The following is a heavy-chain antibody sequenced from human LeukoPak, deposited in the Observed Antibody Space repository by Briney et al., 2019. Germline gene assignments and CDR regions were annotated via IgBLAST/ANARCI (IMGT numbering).Heavy chain of an antibody. D-gene: IGHD2-15*01. CDR1: GFTFSNYW. CDR2: IGTAGDP. J-gene: IGHJ3*02. V-gene: IGHV3-13*05. Sequence: GGSLRLSCAASGFTFSNYWMHWVRQATGKGLEWVSAIGTAGDPYYPGSVKGRFTISRENAKNSLYLQMNSLRAGDTAVYYCARGLGYCSGGSCSTGAFDIWGQGTMVTVSS. CDR3: ARGLGYCSGGSCSTGAFDI.